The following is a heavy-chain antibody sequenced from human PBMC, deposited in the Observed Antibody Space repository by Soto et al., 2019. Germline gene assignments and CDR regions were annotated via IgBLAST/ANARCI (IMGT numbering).Heavy chain of an antibody. CDR2: IADDGSNK. CDR3: ARPLWGDDYHRGYFDL. D-gene: IGHD4-17*01. Sequence: QVQLVESGGGVVQPGRSLRLSCAASGFTFSSYAMHWVRQAPGKGLEWVAVIADDGSNKYYADSVKGRFTISRDNSKNPPSLHTSRLRAEAAAVYCCARPLWGDDYHRGYFDLWGRGTLVTVSS. CDR1: GFTFSSYA. V-gene: IGHV3-30-3*01. J-gene: IGHJ2*01.